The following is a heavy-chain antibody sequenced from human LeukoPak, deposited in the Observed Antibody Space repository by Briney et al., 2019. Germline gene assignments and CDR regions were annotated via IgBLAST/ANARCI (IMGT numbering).Heavy chain of an antibody. D-gene: IGHD6-6*01. CDR1: GFTFSSDS. J-gene: IGHJ6*04. CDR2: ISESSTYI. Sequence: GGSLRLSCVASGFTFSSDSMNWVRQAPGKGLEWVSYISESSTYIYYAKSVKGRFTVSRDNAKNSLYLQMNSLRGEDTAVYYCARDDAATARASGMDVWGKGTTVTVSS. CDR3: ARDDAATARASGMDV. V-gene: IGHV3-21*01.